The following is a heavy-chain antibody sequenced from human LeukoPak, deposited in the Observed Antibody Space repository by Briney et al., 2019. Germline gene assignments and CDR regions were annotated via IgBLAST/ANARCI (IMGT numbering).Heavy chain of an antibody. CDR3: ARAPAPNGWEPRAYFDY. J-gene: IGHJ4*02. D-gene: IGHD1-26*01. CDR1: GGSISSGGYY. V-gene: IGHV4-30-2*01. CDR2: IYHSGST. Sequence: PSETLSLTCTVSGGSISSGGYYWSWIRQPPGKGLEWIGYIYHSGSTYYNPSLKSRVTISVDRSKNQFSLKLSSVTAADTAVYYCARAPAPNGWEPRAYFDYWGQGTLVTVSS.